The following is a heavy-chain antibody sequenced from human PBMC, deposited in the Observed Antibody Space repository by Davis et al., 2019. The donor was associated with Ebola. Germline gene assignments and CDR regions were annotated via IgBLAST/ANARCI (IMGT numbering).Heavy chain of an antibody. CDR1: GFTFSDYY. Sequence: GESLKISCAASGFTFSDYYMSWIRQAPGKGLEWVSYISSSGSTIYYADSVKGRFTISRDNAKNSLYLQMNSLRAEDTAVYYCARQISAPYDFWSGYSAYWGQGTLVTVST. CDR2: ISSSGSTI. D-gene: IGHD3-3*01. CDR3: ARQISAPYDFWSGYSAY. V-gene: IGHV3-11*01. J-gene: IGHJ4*02.